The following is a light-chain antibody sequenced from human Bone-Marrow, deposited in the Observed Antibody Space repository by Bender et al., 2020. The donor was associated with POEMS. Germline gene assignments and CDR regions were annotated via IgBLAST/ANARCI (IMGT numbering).Light chain of an antibody. J-gene: IGLJ2*01. Sequence: QSALTQPASVSGSPGQSITISCTGTSSDVGDYNHVSWYQQFPGKAPKLILYDVTNRPSGISNRFSGSVSGNTASLTISGLQAEDEADYYCSSYRGTDTVVFGGGTKLTVL. V-gene: IGLV2-14*01. CDR3: SSYRGTDTVV. CDR1: SSDVGDYNH. CDR2: DVT.